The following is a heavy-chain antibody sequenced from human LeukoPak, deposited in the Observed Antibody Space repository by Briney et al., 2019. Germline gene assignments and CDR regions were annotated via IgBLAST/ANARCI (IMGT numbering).Heavy chain of an antibody. CDR2: IYPADSDT. CDR1: GYSFTSYW. CDR3: ARHSTVTALSGWFDP. D-gene: IGHD4-17*01. V-gene: IGHV5-51*01. Sequence: GESLKISCKGSGYSFTSYWIGWVRQMPGKGLEWMGIIYPADSDTRYSPSFRGQVIISADKSISTAYLEWSSLKASDTAIYYCARHSTVTALSGWFDPWGHGTLVTVSS. J-gene: IGHJ5*02.